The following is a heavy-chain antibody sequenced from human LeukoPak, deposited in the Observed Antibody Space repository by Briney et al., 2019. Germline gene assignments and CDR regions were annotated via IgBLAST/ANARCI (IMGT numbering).Heavy chain of an antibody. CDR1: GGSFSGYY. J-gene: IGHJ4*02. V-gene: IGHV4-34*01. CDR3: ARGPRHHFNF. Sequence: SETLSLTCAVYGGSFSGYYWSWIRQPPGKGLEWIGEINHSGGTNDNTSLKSRVTISVDTSKNQISLKLSSVTAADTAVYYCARGPRHHFNFWGKGTLVTVSS. CDR2: INHSGGT. D-gene: IGHD1-14*01.